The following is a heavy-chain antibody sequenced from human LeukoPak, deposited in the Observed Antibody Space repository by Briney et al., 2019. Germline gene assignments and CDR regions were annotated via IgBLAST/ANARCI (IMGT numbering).Heavy chain of an antibody. CDR1: GGCISSGDYY. CDR3: AREVAASPSWFDP. J-gene: IGHJ5*02. Sequence: SETLSLTCTVSGGCISSGDYYWSWIRQPPGKGLEWIGYIYYSGSTYYNPSLKSRVTISVDTSKNQFSLKLSSVTAADTAVYYCAREVAASPSWFDPWGQGTLVTVSS. D-gene: IGHD2-15*01. CDR2: IYYSGST. V-gene: IGHV4-30-4*01.